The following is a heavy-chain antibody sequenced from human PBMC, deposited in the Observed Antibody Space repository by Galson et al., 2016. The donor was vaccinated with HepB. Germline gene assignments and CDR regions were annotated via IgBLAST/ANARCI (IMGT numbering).Heavy chain of an antibody. Sequence: PALVKPTQTLTLTCTLSGFSLSSSGVAVGWIRQPPGKALEWLGVIYWDGKRYSPSLGSRLTITRDISKSQVVLTVTNMDPVDTATYFCAVLRGSQPWGWGQGALVTVSS. CDR1: GFSLSSSGVA. CDR2: IYWDGK. J-gene: IGHJ4*02. V-gene: IGHV2-5*01. CDR3: AVLRGSQPWG. D-gene: IGHD3-16*01.